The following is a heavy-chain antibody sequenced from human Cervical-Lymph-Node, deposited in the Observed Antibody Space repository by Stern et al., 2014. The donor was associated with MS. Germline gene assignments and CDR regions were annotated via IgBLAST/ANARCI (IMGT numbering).Heavy chain of an antibody. CDR1: GFPLSSHW. J-gene: IGHJ4*02. D-gene: IGHD6-19*01. Sequence: EMQLVESGGGLVQPGGSLRLSCAASGFPLSSHWMHWVRQVPGKGLVWVSRIKGDGSVTTYADSVKGRFTISRDNAKNTLYLQMNSLRAEDTAVYYCTNMAGPFDYWGQGTLVTVSS. CDR2: IKGDGSVT. V-gene: IGHV3-74*02. CDR3: TNMAGPFDY.